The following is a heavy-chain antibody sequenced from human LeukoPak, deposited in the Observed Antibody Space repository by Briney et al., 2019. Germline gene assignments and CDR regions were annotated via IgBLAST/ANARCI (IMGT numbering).Heavy chain of an antibody. Sequence: GGSLRLSCAASGFTFSSYAMSWVRQAPGKGLEWVSAISGSGGSTYYADSVKGRFTISRDNSKNTLYLQMNSLRAEDTAVYYCAKDGGGRWLQSNDYWGQGTLVTVSS. J-gene: IGHJ4*02. CDR1: GFTFSSYA. V-gene: IGHV3-23*01. D-gene: IGHD5-24*01. CDR3: AKDGGGRWLQSNDY. CDR2: ISGSGGST.